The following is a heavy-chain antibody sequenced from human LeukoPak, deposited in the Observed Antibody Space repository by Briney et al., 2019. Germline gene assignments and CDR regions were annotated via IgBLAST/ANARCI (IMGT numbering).Heavy chain of an antibody. D-gene: IGHD6-13*01. V-gene: IGHV3-7*01. CDR2: INENGGET. CDR1: GFTFSDFW. J-gene: IGHJ4*01. CDR3: ARDGTAPGLYFDL. Sequence: PGGSLRLSCAVSGFTFSDFWMNWVRRSPGKGLEWVASINENGGETYYVDSVKGLFTISRDNPKNSLYLQMSSLRAEDTAVYYCARDGTAPGLYFDLWGQGTLVTVSS.